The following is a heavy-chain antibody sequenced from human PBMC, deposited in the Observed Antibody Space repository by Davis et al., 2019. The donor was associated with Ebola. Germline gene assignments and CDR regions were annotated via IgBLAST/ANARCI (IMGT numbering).Heavy chain of an antibody. CDR2: ISSDGSFT. CDR1: GFTISSYW. Sequence: HTGGSLRISCAASGFTISSYWMMWVRQAPGEGPVWVPHISSDGSFTNYADSVKGRFTISRDNSKNTLYLQMHSLRAEDTAVYYCARGERGDYFYGMDVWGQGTTVTVSS. V-gene: IGHV3-74*01. J-gene: IGHJ6*02. D-gene: IGHD3-16*01. CDR3: ARGERGDYFYGMDV.